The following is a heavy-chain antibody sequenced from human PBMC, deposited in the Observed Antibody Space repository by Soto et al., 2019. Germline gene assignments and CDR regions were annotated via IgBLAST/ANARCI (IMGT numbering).Heavy chain of an antibody. J-gene: IGHJ4*02. Sequence: PSETLSLTCTVSGGSISSGDYYWSWIRQPPGKGLEWIGYIYYSGSTYYNPSLKSRVTISVDTSKKQFSLKLSSVTAADTAVYYCARVRYYYDSSGYEPDYFDYWGQGTLVTVSS. CDR1: GGSISSGDYY. CDR3: ARVRYYYDSSGYEPDYFDY. CDR2: IYYSGST. V-gene: IGHV4-30-4*01. D-gene: IGHD3-22*01.